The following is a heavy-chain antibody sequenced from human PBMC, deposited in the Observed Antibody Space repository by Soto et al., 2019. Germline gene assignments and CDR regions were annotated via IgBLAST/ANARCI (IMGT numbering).Heavy chain of an antibody. J-gene: IGHJ6*02. V-gene: IGHV3-7*05. D-gene: IGHD5-18*01. CDR2: VNQYGSENY. CDR1: GFTFRTYW. CDR3: ARDMGNGYVGQDTRGMDV. Sequence: EVQLVESGGGLVQPGGSLRLSCAASGFTFRTYWMSWVRQAPGKGLEWVGNVNQYGSENYYYVDSVKGRFTISRDNAENSVYLQMNSPWVEDTAVYYCARDMGNGYVGQDTRGMDVWGQGTTVFVSS.